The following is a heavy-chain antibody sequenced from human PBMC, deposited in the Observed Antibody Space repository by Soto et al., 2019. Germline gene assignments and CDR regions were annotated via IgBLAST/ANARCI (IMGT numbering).Heavy chain of an antibody. CDR2: IYYSGST. Sequence: SATLSLTGTVSCGSIISYYWSWIRQPPGKGLEWIGYIYYSGSTNYNPSLKSRVTISVDTSKNQFSLKLSSVTAADTAVYYCAIYYDSSGYFDYWGQGTLVTVSS. V-gene: IGHV4-59*01. CDR1: CGSIISYY. CDR3: AIYYDSSGYFDY. J-gene: IGHJ4*02. D-gene: IGHD3-22*01.